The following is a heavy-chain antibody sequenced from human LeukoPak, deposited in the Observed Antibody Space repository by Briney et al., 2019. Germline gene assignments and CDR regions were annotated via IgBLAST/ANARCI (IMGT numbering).Heavy chain of an antibody. V-gene: IGHV3-30*02. CDR1: GFTFSSYG. CDR3: ARDGVEVAGRSSYYFDS. CDR2: IWNDGSKK. J-gene: IGHJ4*02. Sequence: GGSLRLSCAASGFTFSSYGMHWVRQAPGKGLEWVTFIWNDGSKKYYADSVKGRFTISRDNSKNTLYLQMNSLRAEDTAVYYCARDGVEVAGRSSYYFDSWGQGTLVTVSS. D-gene: IGHD6-19*01.